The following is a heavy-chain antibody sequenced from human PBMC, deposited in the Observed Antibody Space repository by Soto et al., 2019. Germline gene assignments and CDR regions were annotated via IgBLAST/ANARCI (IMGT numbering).Heavy chain of an antibody. Sequence: GGSLRLSCAASGFTFDDYAMHWVRQAPGKGLEWVSGISWNSGSIGYADSVKGRFTISRDNAKNSLYLQMNSLRAEDTALYYCSPITMVRDLGDGLDPWGQGTLVTVSS. V-gene: IGHV3-9*01. J-gene: IGHJ5*02. CDR3: SPITMVRDLGDGLDP. CDR1: GFTFDDYA. D-gene: IGHD3-10*01. CDR2: ISWNSGSI.